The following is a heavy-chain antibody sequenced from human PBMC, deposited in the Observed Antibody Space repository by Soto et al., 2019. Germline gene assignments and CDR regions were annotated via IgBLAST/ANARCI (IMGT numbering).Heavy chain of an antibody. J-gene: IGHJ2*01. CDR2: ISGSGGST. Sequence: EVQLLESGGGLVQPGGSLRLSCAASGFTFSSYAMSWVRQAPGKGLEWVSAISGSGGSTYYADSVKGRFTISRDNSKNTLYLQMNSLRAEDTAVYYCAKRDLGTTVTLRNPPWYFDLWGRGTLVTVSS. CDR3: AKRDLGTTVTLRNPPWYFDL. V-gene: IGHV3-23*01. CDR1: GFTFSSYA. D-gene: IGHD4-17*01.